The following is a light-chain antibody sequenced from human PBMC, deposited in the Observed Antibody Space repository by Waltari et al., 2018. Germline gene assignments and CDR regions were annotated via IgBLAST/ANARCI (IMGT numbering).Light chain of an antibody. CDR1: QTLLHSNGYNY. CDR3: MQALQTPRT. V-gene: IGKV2-28*01. Sequence: DIVMTQSPLSLPVTPGEPASISCRSSQTLLHSNGYNYLDWYLQKQGQSPQLLIYLGSNLASGVPDRFSGSGSGTDFTLKISRVEAEDVGVYYCMQALQTPRTFGQGTKLEIK. CDR2: LGS. J-gene: IGKJ2*01.